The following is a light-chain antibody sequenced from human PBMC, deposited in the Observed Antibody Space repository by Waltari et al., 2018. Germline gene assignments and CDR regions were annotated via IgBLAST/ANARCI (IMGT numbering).Light chain of an antibody. Sequence: QSALTQPASVSGSPGQSITISCTGTSSDVGGYNYVSWYQQHPGKAPKLMIYDVSNRPAGVSTPFSGSKSGNTASLTISGLQAEDEADYYCSSYTSSSTRVFGGGTKLTVL. CDR1: SSDVGGYNY. CDR2: DVS. J-gene: IGLJ3*02. CDR3: SSYTSSSTRV. V-gene: IGLV2-14*01.